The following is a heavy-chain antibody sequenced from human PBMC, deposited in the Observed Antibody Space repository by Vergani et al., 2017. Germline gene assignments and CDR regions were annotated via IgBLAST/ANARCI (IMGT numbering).Heavy chain of an antibody. D-gene: IGHD1-26*01. CDR3: AGGWELLPFDY. CDR1: ADSISSGSYY. J-gene: IGHJ4*02. V-gene: IGHV4-39*01. CDR2: IYYSGLT. Sequence: QLQLQQSGPGLVKPSETLFLTCTVSADSISSGSYYWGWIRQPPEKSLEWIGSIYYSGLTYYNPSLKSRVAISVDTSKNQFSLKVTSVTAADTAVYYCAGGWELLPFDYWGQGTLVTVSS.